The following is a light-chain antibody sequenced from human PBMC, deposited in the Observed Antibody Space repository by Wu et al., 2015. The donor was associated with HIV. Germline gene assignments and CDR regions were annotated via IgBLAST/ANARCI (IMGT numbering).Light chain of an antibody. J-gene: IGKJ4*01. CDR2: DAS. V-gene: IGKV3-11*01. CDR3: QLSTNWPPGLT. CDR1: QSLSSY. Sequence: EIVLTQSPGTLSLSPGERATLSCRASQSLSSYLAWYQQKGGQAPRLLIYDASHRASGIPARFSGSGSGTDFTLTISRLEPEDFAVYYCQLSTNWPPGLTFGGGTRVEIK.